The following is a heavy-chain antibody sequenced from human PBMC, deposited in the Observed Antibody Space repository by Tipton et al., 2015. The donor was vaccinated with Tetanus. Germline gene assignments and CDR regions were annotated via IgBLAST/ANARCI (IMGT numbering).Heavy chain of an antibody. V-gene: IGHV4-39*07. CDR3: GRVPVDDGAKGGNIDY. CDR1: GGSISSRSHY. D-gene: IGHD4-23*01. J-gene: IGHJ4*02. CDR2: IYYSGST. Sequence: TLSLTCTVSGGSISSRSHYWGWIRQPPGKGLEWIGSIYYSGSTYYNPSLKSRVTISVDTSKNQFSLKLSSVTAADTAVYYCGRVPVDDGAKGGNIDYWGQGTQVTVSS.